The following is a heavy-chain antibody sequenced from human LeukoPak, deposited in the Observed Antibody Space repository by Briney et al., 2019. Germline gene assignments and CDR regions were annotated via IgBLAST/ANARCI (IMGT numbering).Heavy chain of an antibody. CDR2: MYHNGST. D-gene: IGHD3-22*01. CDR3: ARHGNRYDSSGTDVLWY. Sequence: SETLSLTCTVSGGSISSISYYWGWIRQPPGKGLEWIGSMYHNGSTYYNPSLKSRVTISVDTSKNQFSLKLSSVTAADTAVYYCARHGNRYDSSGTDVLWYWGQGTLVTVSS. V-gene: IGHV4-39*01. CDR1: GGSISSISYY. J-gene: IGHJ4*02.